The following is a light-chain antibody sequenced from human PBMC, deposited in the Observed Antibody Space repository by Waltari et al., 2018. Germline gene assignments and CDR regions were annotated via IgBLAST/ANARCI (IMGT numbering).Light chain of an antibody. CDR2: EGS. CDR1: SSDVGSYNL. J-gene: IGLJ3*02. Sequence: QSALTQPASVSGSPGQSITISCTGPSSDVGSYNLVSWYQKHPGKAPKLMIYEGSKRPSGVSNRFSGSKSGNTASLTISGLQAEDEADYYCCSLTVFGGGTKLTVL. CDR3: CSLTV. V-gene: IGLV2-23*01.